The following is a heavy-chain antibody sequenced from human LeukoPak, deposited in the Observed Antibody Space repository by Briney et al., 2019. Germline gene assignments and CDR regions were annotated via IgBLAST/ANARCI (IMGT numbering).Heavy chain of an antibody. V-gene: IGHV4-39*07. CDR1: GGSISTSSYY. CDR3: ARETYYYDSSGLPHYYMDV. D-gene: IGHD3-22*01. CDR2: IFYSGST. Sequence: SETLSLTCTVSGGSISTSSYYWGWIRQPPGKGLEWIGSIFYSGSTYYNPSLKSRVTVSLDTSKNQFSLKLSSVTAADTAVYYFARETYYYDSSGLPHYYMDVWGKGTTVTVSS. J-gene: IGHJ6*03.